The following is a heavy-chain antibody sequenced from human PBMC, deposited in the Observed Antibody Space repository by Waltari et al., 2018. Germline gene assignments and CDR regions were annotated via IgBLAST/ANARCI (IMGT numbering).Heavy chain of an antibody. CDR2: IYYSGST. J-gene: IGHJ3*02. Sequence: QVQLQESGPGLVKPSQTLSLTCTVSGGSISSGDYYWSWIRQPPGKGLEWIGYIYYSGSTYYNPSPKSRVTISVDTSKNQFSLRLSSVTAADTAVYYCARGGPGQRSAFDIWGQGTMVTVSS. CDR3: ARGGPGQRSAFDI. D-gene: IGHD3-10*01. CDR1: GGSISSGDYY. V-gene: IGHV4-30-4*08.